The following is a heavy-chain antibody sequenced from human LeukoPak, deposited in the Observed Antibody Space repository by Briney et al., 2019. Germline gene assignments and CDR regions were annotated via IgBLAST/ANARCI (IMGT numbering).Heavy chain of an antibody. J-gene: IGHJ3*02. V-gene: IGHV1-2*06. CDR2: INPNSGGT. CDR1: GYTFTGYY. CDR3: AREVIAVHAFDI. Sequence: ASVKVSCKASGYTFTGYYMHWVRQAPGQGLEWMGRINPNSGGTNYAQKFQGRVTMTRDTSISTAYMELSRLRSDGTAVYYCAREVIAVHAFDIWGQGTMVTVSS. D-gene: IGHD6-19*01.